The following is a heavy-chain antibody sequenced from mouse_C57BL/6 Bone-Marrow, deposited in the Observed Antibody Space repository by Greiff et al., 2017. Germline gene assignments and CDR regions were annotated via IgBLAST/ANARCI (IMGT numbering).Heavy chain of an antibody. Sequence: QVQLQQSGPELVKPGASVKISCKASGYAFSSSWMNWVKQRPGKGLEWIGRIYPGDGDTNYNGKFKGKATLTADKSSSTAYMQLSSLTSEDSAVYVCARDDYDRRSYAMDYWGQGTSATVSS. J-gene: IGHJ4*01. CDR1: GYAFSSSW. D-gene: IGHD2-4*01. CDR2: IYPGDGDT. CDR3: ARDDYDRRSYAMDY. V-gene: IGHV1-82*01.